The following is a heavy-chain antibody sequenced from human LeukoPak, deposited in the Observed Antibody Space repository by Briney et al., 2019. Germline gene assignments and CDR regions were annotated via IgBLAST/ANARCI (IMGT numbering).Heavy chain of an antibody. CDR1: GGSISSGGYS. Sequence: PSETLSLTCAVSGGSISSGGYSWSWIRQPPGKGLEWIGYIYYSGSTYYNPSLKSRVTISVDTSKNQFSLKLSSVTAADTAVYYCARPRDYYGSGSYYKGFDPWGQGTLVTVSS. CDR2: IYYSGST. J-gene: IGHJ5*02. D-gene: IGHD3-10*01. V-gene: IGHV4-30-2*03. CDR3: ARPRDYYGSGSYYKGFDP.